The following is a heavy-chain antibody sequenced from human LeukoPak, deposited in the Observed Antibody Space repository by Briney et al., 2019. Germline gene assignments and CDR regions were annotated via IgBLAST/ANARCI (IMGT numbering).Heavy chain of an antibody. D-gene: IGHD1-26*01. Sequence: PGRSLRLSCAASGFTFSSYAMHWVRQAPGKGLEWVAVISYDGSNKYYADSVKGRFTISRDNSKNTLYLQMNSLRAEDTAVYYCAREWELQAFDSWGQGTLVTVSS. J-gene: IGHJ5*01. V-gene: IGHV3-30-3*01. CDR2: ISYDGSNK. CDR3: AREWELQAFDS. CDR1: GFTFSSYA.